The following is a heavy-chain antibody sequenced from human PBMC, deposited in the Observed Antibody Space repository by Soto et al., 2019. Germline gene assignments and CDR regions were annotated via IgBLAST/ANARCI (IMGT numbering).Heavy chain of an antibody. D-gene: IGHD2-2*01. V-gene: IGHV4-30-4*01. CDR2: IYYSGST. Sequence: SETLSLTCTVSGGSISSGDYYWSWIRQPPGKGLEWIGYIYYSGSTYYNPSLKSRVTISVDTSKNQFSLKLSSVTAADTAVYYCARDSGDIVLVPAAIPYYYGMDVWGQGTTVTVSS. CDR1: GGSISSGDYY. CDR3: ARDSGDIVLVPAAIPYYYGMDV. J-gene: IGHJ6*02.